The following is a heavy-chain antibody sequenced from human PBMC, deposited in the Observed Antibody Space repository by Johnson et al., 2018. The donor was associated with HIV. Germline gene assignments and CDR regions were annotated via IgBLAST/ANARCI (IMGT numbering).Heavy chain of an antibody. J-gene: IGHJ3*02. Sequence: VQLVESGGGVVQPGMSLRLSCAASGFTFSSYAMHWVRQAPGKGLEWVSGINWNGGSTGYADSVKGRFTISRDNAKNSLYLQMNSLRAEDTALYYCQGDSGSYHGNDAFDIWGQGTMVNVSS. D-gene: IGHD1-26*01. V-gene: IGHV3-20*04. CDR2: INWNGGST. CDR3: QGDSGSYHGNDAFDI. CDR1: GFTFSSYA.